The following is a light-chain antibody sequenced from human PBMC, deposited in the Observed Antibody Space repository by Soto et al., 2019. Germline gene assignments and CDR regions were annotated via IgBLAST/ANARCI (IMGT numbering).Light chain of an antibody. J-gene: IGKJ1*01. CDR3: QETYSTPTWT. V-gene: IGKV1-39*01. CDR2: DAS. Sequence: DLQMTQSPSSLSASVGDSVTIXXRARQSISTYLNWFQQKPGKAPRLXXYDASSLQSAVPSRFSGSGSGTDFTLTISSLQPEDFATYYCQETYSTPTWTFGQGTKVDIK. CDR1: QSISTY.